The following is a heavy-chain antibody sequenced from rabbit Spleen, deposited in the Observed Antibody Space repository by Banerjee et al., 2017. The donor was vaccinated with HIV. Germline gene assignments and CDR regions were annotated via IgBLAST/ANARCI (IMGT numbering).Heavy chain of an antibody. V-gene: IGHV1S45*01. CDR1: GFSFSSHLY. D-gene: IGHD4-1*01. CDR2: IYGATGSSA. Sequence: QQQLEESGGDLVKPEGSLTLTCTASGFSFSSHLYMCWVRQAPGKGLELIACIYGATGSSAWYANWAKGRFTISKTSPTTVTLQMTSLTAADMATYFCARDGSGWGANFNLWGQGTLVTVS. CDR3: ARDGSGWGANFNL. J-gene: IGHJ4*01.